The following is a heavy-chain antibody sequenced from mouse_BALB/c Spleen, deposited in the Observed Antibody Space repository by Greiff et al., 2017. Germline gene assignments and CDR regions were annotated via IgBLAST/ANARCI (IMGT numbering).Heavy chain of an antibody. Sequence: VQLKESGAELVKPGASVKLSCTASGFNIKDYYMHWVKQRPEQGLEWIGWIDPENGDTEYAPKFQGKATMTADTSSNTAYLQLSSLTSEDTAVYYCKGSYYGSSFDYWGQGTTLTVSS. D-gene: IGHD1-1*01. J-gene: IGHJ2*01. CDR1: GFNIKDYY. V-gene: IGHV14-4*02. CDR3: KGSYYGSSFDY. CDR2: IDPENGDT.